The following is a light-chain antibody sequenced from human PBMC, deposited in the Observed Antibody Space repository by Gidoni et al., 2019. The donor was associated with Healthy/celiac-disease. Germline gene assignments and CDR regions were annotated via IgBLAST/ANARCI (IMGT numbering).Light chain of an antibody. CDR2: GAS. CDR1: QSISSS. J-gene: IGKJ1*01. CDR3: QQYNIWPPWT. Sequence: EIVMTQSPATLSVSPGERATLSCRASQSISSSLAWYQQKPGQAPRRLIYGASTRATGIPAKFSGSWSGTEFTLTISSLQSEDFAVYYCQQYNIWPPWTFGQGTKVEIK. V-gene: IGKV3-15*01.